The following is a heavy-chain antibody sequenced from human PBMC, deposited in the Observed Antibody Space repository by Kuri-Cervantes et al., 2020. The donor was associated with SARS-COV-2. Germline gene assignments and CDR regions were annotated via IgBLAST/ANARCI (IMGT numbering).Heavy chain of an antibody. V-gene: IGHV2-5*01. CDR3: AHTLVVPDFDY. J-gene: IGHJ4*02. CDR2: IYWNDDK. D-gene: IGHD2-2*01. Sequence: SGPTLGKPTQTLTLTCTFSGFSLSTSGVGVGWIRQPPGKALEWLALIYWNDDKRYSPSLKSRLTITKDTSKNQVVLTMTNMDPVDTATYYCAHTLVVPDFDYWGQGTLVTVSS. CDR1: GFSLSTSGVG.